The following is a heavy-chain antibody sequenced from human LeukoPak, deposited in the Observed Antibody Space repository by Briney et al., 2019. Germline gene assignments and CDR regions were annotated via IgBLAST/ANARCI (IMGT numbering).Heavy chain of an antibody. V-gene: IGHV4-39*07. Sequence: SETLSLTCTVSGGSISSSSYYWGWIRQPPGKGLEWIGSIYYSGSTYYNPSLKSRVTISVDTSKNQFSLKLSSVTAADTAVYYCAREESPWGYSYALKKYNWFDPWGQGTLVTVSS. D-gene: IGHD5-18*01. CDR2: IYYSGST. CDR1: GGSISSSSYY. CDR3: AREESPWGYSYALKKYNWFDP. J-gene: IGHJ5*02.